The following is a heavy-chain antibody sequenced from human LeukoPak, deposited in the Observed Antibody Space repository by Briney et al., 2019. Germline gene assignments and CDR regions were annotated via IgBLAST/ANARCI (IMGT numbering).Heavy chain of an antibody. CDR1: GYSISSGYY. CDR3: ARRNPAAAGDY. CDR2: INHSGST. V-gene: IGHV4-38-2*02. D-gene: IGHD6-13*01. J-gene: IGHJ4*02. Sequence: SETLSLTCTVSGYSISSGYYWGWIRQPPGKGLEWIGSINHSGSTNYNPSLKSRVTISVDTSKNQFSLKLSSVTAADTAVYYCARRNPAAAGDYWGQGTLVTVSS.